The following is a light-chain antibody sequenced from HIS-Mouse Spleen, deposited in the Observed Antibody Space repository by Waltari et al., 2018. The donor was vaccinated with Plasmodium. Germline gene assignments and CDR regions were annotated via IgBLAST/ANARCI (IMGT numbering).Light chain of an antibody. V-gene: IGLV2-23*01. J-gene: IGLJ3*02. CDR3: CSYAGSSTNWV. CDR1: SSSVGSYNL. Sequence: QSALTQPASVSGSPGQSITIPCTGTSSSVGSYNLVPWYQQHPGKAPKPMIYEGSKRPSGVSNRFSGSKSGNTASLTISGLQAEDEADYYCCSYAGSSTNWVFGGGTKLTVL. CDR2: EGS.